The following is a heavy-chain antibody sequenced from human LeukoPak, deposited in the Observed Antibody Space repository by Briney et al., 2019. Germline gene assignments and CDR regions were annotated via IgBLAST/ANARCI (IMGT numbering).Heavy chain of an antibody. CDR2: IYYSGST. V-gene: IGHV4-59*01. CDR3: AREAYSTGWYV. Sequence: SETLSLTCTVSGGSISSYYWSWIRQPPGKGLEWIGYIYYSGSTNYNPSLKSRVTISVDTSKNQFSLKLSSVTAADTAVYYCAREAYSTGWYVWGQGTLVTDSS. D-gene: IGHD6-19*01. J-gene: IGHJ4*02. CDR1: GGSISSYY.